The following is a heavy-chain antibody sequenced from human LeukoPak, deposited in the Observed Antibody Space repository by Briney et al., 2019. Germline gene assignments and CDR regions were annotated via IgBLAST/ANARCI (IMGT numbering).Heavy chain of an antibody. CDR3: ARDCGGDCPDY. V-gene: IGHV1-2*06. D-gene: IGHD2-21*02. CDR2: INPNSGGT. Sequence: ASVKVSCKASGYTFTGYYMHWARQAPGQGLEWMGRINPNSGGTNYAQKFQGRVAMTRDTSISTAYMELSRLRSDDTAVYYCARDCGGDCPDYWGQGTLVTVSS. J-gene: IGHJ4*02. CDR1: GYTFTGYY.